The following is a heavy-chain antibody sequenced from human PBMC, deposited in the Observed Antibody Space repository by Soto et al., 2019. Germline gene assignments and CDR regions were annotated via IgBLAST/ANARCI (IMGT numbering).Heavy chain of an antibody. CDR2: IYYSGST. J-gene: IGHJ6*03. Sequence: SETLSLTCTVSGGSISSYYWSWIRQPPGKGLEWIGYIYYSGSTNHNPSLKSRVTISVDTSKNQFSLKLSSVTAADTAVYYCARAFNGGGTEWLSPVDFDYYMDVWGKGTTVTVSS. CDR1: GGSISSYY. CDR3: ARAFNGGGTEWLSPVDFDYYMDV. D-gene: IGHD3-3*01. V-gene: IGHV4-59*01.